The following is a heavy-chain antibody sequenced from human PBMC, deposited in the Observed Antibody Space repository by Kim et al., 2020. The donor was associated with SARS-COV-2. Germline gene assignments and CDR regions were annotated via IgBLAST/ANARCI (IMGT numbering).Heavy chain of an antibody. CDR2: INPNSGGT. D-gene: IGHD1-26*01. CDR1: GYTFTGYY. Sequence: ASVKVSCKASGYTFTGYYMHWVRQAPGQGLEWMGRINPNSGGTNYAQKFQGRVTMTRDTSISTAYMELSRLRSDDTAVYYCASSVGYYYYGMDFWGQGTTVTVSS. V-gene: IGHV1-2*06. CDR3: ASSVGYYYYGMDF. J-gene: IGHJ6*02.